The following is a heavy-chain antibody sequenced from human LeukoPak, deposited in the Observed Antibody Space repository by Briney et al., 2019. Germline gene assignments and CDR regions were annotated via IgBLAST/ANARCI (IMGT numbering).Heavy chain of an antibody. CDR1: GFTFSRCW. CDR3: AREFTPLIQFWPRSLDDRYGMDV. D-gene: IGHD5-18*01. Sequence: PGGSLRLSCAASGFTFSRCWMSWVRQAPGKGLEWVANIKEDGSEKYYVDSVKGRFTISRDNANNSLYLQMNSLRAEDTAVYYCAREFTPLIQFWPRSLDDRYGMDVWGQGTTVTVSS. V-gene: IGHV3-7*01. CDR2: IKEDGSEK. J-gene: IGHJ6*02.